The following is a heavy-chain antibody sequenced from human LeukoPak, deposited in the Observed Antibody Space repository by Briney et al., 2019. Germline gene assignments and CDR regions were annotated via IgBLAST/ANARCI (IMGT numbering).Heavy chain of an antibody. V-gene: IGHV4-61*02. CDR1: GGSISSGSYY. Sequence: PSQTLSLTCTVSGGSISSGSYYWSWIRQPAGKGLEWIGRIYTSGSTNYNPSLKSRVTISVDTSKNQFSLKLSSVTAADTAVYYCARVMGYGSGSTTSWYFDLWGRGTLVTVSS. CDR3: ARVMGYGSGSTTSWYFDL. D-gene: IGHD3-10*01. CDR2: IYTSGST. J-gene: IGHJ2*01.